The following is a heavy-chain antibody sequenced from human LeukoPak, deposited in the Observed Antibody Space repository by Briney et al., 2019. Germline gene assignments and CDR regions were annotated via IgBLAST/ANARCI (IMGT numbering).Heavy chain of an antibody. J-gene: IGHJ4*02. CDR2: ISGSGSRT. Sequence: GGSLRLSCATSGVTFSSYAMGWVRQAPGKGLEWVSAISGSGSRTYYADSVKGRFTISRGNSKNTLYLQMNSLRAEDTAVYYCAKSHYDFWTGYGYYFDYWGQGTLVTVSS. D-gene: IGHD3-3*01. CDR1: GVTFSSYA. V-gene: IGHV3-23*01. CDR3: AKSHYDFWTGYGYYFDY.